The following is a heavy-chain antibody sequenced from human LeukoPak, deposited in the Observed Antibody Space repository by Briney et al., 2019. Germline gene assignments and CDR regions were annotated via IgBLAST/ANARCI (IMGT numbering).Heavy chain of an antibody. CDR2: IYYSGST. V-gene: IGHV4-59*01. J-gene: IGHJ4*02. CDR3: ARVSAVTAIDY. Sequence: NPSETLSLTCTVSGGSISSYYWSWIRQPPGKGLEWIGYIYYSGSTNYNPSLKSRVTISVDTSKNQFSLKLSSVTAADTAVYYCARVSAVTAIDYWGQGTLVTVSS. D-gene: IGHD2-21*02. CDR1: GGSISSYY.